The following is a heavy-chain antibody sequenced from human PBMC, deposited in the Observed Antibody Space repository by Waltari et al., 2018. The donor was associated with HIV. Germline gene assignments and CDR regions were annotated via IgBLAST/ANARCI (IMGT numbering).Heavy chain of an antibody. Sequence: QLQLQESGPGLVKPSETLSLTCTVSGGSISSSSYYWGWIRQPPGKGLEWTGSIYYSGSTYYNPSLKSRVTISVDTSKNQFSLKLSSVTAADTAVYYCARDPGSKPDNYYYLYHYGMDVWGQGTTVTVSS. V-gene: IGHV4-39*07. D-gene: IGHD1-26*01. J-gene: IGHJ6*02. CDR3: ARDPGSKPDNYYYLYHYGMDV. CDR2: IYYSGST. CDR1: GGSISSSSYY.